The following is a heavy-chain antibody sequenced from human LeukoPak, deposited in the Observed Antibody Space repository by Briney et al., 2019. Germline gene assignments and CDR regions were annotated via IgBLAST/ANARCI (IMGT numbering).Heavy chain of an antibody. CDR2: MNPNSGNT. CDR1: GYTFTSYD. V-gene: IGHV1-8*01. J-gene: IGHJ6*02. D-gene: IGHD2-15*01. CDR3: ARDEVVAAPNYFDMVV. Sequence: ASVKVSCKASGYTFTSYDVNWVRQATGQGLEWMGWMNPNSGNTGLAQKFQGRVTLTRDTSLSTAYMELSNLRSDDTAVYYCARDEVVAAPNYFDMVVWGQGTTVSVSS.